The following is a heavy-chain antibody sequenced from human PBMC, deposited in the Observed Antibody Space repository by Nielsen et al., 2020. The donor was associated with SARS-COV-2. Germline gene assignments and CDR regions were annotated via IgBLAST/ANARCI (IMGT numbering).Heavy chain of an antibody. Sequence: GGSLRLSCVGSGFTFSHYTMHWVRQAPGKGLEWVAAISYDGSHKYYADSVRGRFTISRDNSKDTLFLQMNDLRRDDTSVYYCARGVETDAVMVEHWGQGNLVTVSS. CDR1: GFTFSHYT. D-gene: IGHD5-18*01. V-gene: IGHV3-30*04. J-gene: IGHJ4*02. CDR3: ARGVETDAVMVEH. CDR2: ISYDGSHK.